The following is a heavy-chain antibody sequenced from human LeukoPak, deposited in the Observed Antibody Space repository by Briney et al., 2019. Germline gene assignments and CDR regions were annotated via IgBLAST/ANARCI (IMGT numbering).Heavy chain of an antibody. CDR1: GFTFSGSA. J-gene: IGHJ4*02. D-gene: IGHD2-21*02. CDR2: IRTKGNSYAT. CDR3: TLEGRIGDPSFSFDY. Sequence: PGGSLRLSCAASGFTFSGSAVPWVRQASGKGLEWVGRIRTKGNSYATAYDASVKGRFTISRDDSKNTAYLQMNSLKTEDTAVYYCTLEGRIGDPSFSFDYWGRGTLVTVSS. V-gene: IGHV3-73*01.